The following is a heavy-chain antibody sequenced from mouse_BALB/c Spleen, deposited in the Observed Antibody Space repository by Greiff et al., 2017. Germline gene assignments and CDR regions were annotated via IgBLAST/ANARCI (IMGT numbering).Heavy chain of an antibody. CDR2: IDPANGNT. V-gene: IGHV14-3*02. D-gene: IGHD4-1*01. CDR1: GFNIKDTY. J-gene: IGHJ3*01. Sequence: EVHLVESGAELVKPGASVKLSCTASGFNIKDTYMHWVKQRPEQGLEWIGRIDPANGNTKYDPKFQGKATITADTSSNTAYLQLSSLTSEDTAVYYCARSAGTGFAYWGQGTLVTVSA. CDR3: ARSAGTGFAY.